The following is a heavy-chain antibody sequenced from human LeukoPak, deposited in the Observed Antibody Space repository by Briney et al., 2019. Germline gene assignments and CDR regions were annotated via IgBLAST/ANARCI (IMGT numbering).Heavy chain of an antibody. V-gene: IGHV3-21*01. CDR1: GFTFSSYS. D-gene: IGHD5-24*01. J-gene: IGHJ4*02. Sequence: PGGSLRLSCAASGFTFSSYSMNWVRQAPGKGLEWVSSISSSSSYIYYADSVKGRFTISRDNAKNSLYLQMNSLRAEDTAVYYCGRYGDGYTPDLDYWGQGTLVTVSS. CDR3: GRYGDGYTPDLDY. CDR2: ISSSSSYI.